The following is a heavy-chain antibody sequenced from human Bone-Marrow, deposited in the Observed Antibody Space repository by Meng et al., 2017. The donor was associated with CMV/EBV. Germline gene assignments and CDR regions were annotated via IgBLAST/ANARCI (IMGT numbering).Heavy chain of an antibody. CDR2: IKRDGSEK. CDR3: ARRSSSFDY. D-gene: IGHD6-6*01. V-gene: IGHV3-7*03. Sequence: GGSLRPSCVASGFTFSSYWMTWVRQAPGKGLEWVANIKRDGSEKYYVGSVRGRFTISRDNAKNSLYLRMNSLRAEDTAVYYCARRSSSFDYWGQGTLVTVSS. CDR1: GFTFSSYW. J-gene: IGHJ4*02.